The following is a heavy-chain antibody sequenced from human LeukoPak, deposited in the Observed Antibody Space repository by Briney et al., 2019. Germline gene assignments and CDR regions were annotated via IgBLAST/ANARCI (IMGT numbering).Heavy chain of an antibody. CDR3: ARTHYDILTGYLYYAFDI. D-gene: IGHD3-9*01. CDR1: GFTFSSYA. CDR2: INSGGNS. Sequence: PGGSLRLSCAASGFTFSSYAMSWVRQAPGKGLEWVSGINSGGNSYYADSVKGRFTISRDNSKNTLYLQMDSLRAEDTAVYYCARTHYDILTGYLYYAFDIWGQGTMVTVSS. J-gene: IGHJ3*02. V-gene: IGHV3-23*01.